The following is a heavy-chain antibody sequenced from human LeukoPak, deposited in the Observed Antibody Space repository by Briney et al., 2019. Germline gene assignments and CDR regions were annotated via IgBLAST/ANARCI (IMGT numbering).Heavy chain of an antibody. V-gene: IGHV3-7*01. D-gene: IGHD6-19*01. Sequence: GGSLRLSCAASGFTFSSYWMSWVRQAPGKGLEWVANIKQDGSEKYCVDSVKGRFTISRDNAKNSLYLQMNSLRAEDTAVYYCARESSSGWYAYWGQGTLVTVSS. CDR1: GFTFSSYW. CDR2: IKQDGSEK. CDR3: ARESSSGWYAY. J-gene: IGHJ4*02.